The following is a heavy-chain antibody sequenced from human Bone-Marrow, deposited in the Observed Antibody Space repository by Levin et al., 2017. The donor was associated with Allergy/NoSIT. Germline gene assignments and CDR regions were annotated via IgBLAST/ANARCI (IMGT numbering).Heavy chain of an antibody. CDR3: AREKGSTSFPRGWYFDL. D-gene: IGHD2-2*01. CDR1: GGSFSGYY. CDR2: INHSGST. Sequence: SETLSLTCAVYGGSFSGYYWSWIRQPPGKGLEWIGEINHSGSTNYNPSLKSRVTISVDTSKNQFSLKLSSVTAADTAVYYCAREKGSTSFPRGWYFDLWGRGTLVTVSS. J-gene: IGHJ2*01. V-gene: IGHV4-34*01.